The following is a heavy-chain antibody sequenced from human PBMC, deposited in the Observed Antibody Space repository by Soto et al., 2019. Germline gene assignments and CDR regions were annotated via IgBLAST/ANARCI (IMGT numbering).Heavy chain of an antibody. D-gene: IGHD1-26*01. CDR1: GFTFSNYG. Sequence: QGQLVESGGGVVQPGRSLRLSWAASGFTFSNYGMHWVRQAPGKGLEWGAVISYDGSNKYYADSVKGRFTISRDNSKNTLYLQMNSLRAEDTAVYYCAKDLGSGSYLFDAFDIWGQGTMVTVSS. J-gene: IGHJ3*02. V-gene: IGHV3-30*18. CDR2: ISYDGSNK. CDR3: AKDLGSGSYLFDAFDI.